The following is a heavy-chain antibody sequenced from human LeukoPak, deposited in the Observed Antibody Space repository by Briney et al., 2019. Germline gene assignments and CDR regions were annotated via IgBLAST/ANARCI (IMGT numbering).Heavy chain of an antibody. Sequence: SQTLSLTCAIFGDSVSSNSVTWNWIRQSPSRGLEWLGRTYYRSTWYNDYAVSVRGRITVNPDTSKNQFSLHLNSVTPEDTAVYYCARRLTQYDCFDPRGQGILVTVSS. J-gene: IGHJ5*02. CDR3: ARRLTQYDCFDP. CDR1: GDSVSSNSVT. V-gene: IGHV6-1*01. CDR2: TYYRSTWYN. D-gene: IGHD2-2*01.